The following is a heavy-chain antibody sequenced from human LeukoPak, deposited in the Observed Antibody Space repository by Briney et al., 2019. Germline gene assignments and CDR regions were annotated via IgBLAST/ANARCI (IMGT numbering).Heavy chain of an antibody. CDR2: ISSDASAI. V-gene: IGHV3-48*03. CDR1: GFTFSNHD. Sequence: PGGSLRLSCAASGFTFSNHDMNWVRQAPGKGLEWVSYISSDASAIYYADSVKGRFTISRDNAKNSLYLQMNSLRAEDTAVYYRARDLTGDSSHDYWGQGTLVTVSS. D-gene: IGHD3-22*01. CDR3: ARDLTGDSSHDY. J-gene: IGHJ4*02.